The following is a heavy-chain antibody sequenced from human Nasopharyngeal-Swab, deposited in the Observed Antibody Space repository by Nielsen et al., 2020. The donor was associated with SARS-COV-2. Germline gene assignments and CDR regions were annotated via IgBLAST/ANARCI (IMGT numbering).Heavy chain of an antibody. D-gene: IGHD3-10*01. CDR3: AKDGEDYGSGTSYFDY. J-gene: IGHJ4*02. CDR1: GFTFSSYG. Sequence: GESLKISCAASGFTFSSYGMHWVRQAPGKGLEWVAVISYDGSNKYYADSMKGRFTISRDNSKNTLYLQMNSLRAEDTAVYYCAKDGEDYGSGTSYFDYWGQGTLVTVSS. V-gene: IGHV3-30*18. CDR2: ISYDGSNK.